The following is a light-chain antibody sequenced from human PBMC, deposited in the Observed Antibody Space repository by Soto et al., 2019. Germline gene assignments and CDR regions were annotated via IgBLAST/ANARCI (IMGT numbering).Light chain of an antibody. CDR2: DAS. CDR3: QQYSNWPT. V-gene: IGKV1D-13*01. CDR1: QGSSSY. Sequence: THGPSSLSPPVEERGTMTCRASQGSSSYFAWYQQNPGKAPKLLIYDASSVESVVPSRFSGSGSATEFTIIISILQEEDSAFYYWQQYSNWPTFGQGTRLEIK. J-gene: IGKJ5*01.